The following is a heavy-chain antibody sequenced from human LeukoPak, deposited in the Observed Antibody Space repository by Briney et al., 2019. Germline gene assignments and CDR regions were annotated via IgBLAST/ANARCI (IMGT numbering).Heavy chain of an antibody. V-gene: IGHV4-59*08. J-gene: IGHJ3*02. D-gene: IGHD6-19*01. CDR3: AGGAVASPDDAFDI. CDR1: GGSISNYY. Sequence: KASETLSLTCAVSGGSISNYYWSWIRQPPGKGLEWIGYIFYSGNTNYNPSLKSRVTISAGTSKSQFSLKLTSVTAADTAVYYCAGGAVASPDDAFDIWGQGTVVTVFS. CDR2: IFYSGNT.